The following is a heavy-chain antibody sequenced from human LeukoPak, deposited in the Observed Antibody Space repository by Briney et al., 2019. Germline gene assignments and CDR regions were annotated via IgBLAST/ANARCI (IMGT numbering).Heavy chain of an antibody. J-gene: IGHJ4*02. CDR1: GYTFTGYY. Sequence: GASVKVSCKASGYTFTGYYMHWVRRAPGQGLEWMGWINPNTGGANYAQKFQGRVTMTRDTSISTAYMEESRLRSDDTAVYYCARPRAFSYGQMYYFDYWGQGALVTVSS. CDR3: ARPRAFSYGQMYYFDY. V-gene: IGHV1-2*02. CDR2: INPNTGGA. D-gene: IGHD5-18*01.